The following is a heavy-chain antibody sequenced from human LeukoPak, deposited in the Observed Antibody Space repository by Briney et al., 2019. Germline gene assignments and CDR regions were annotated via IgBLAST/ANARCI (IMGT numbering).Heavy chain of an antibody. CDR2: IWYEGSKE. D-gene: IGHD6-6*01. CDR3: ARGRISARPDY. Sequence: GGSLRLSCAASGCSFRANAMHWGRQAPGKGLEWLAIIWYEGSKEYYADSVKGRFTISRDNSKHTLYLQMNSLRVEDTALYYCARGRISARPDYWGQGTLVTVSS. J-gene: IGHJ4*02. CDR1: GCSFRANA. V-gene: IGHV3-33*01.